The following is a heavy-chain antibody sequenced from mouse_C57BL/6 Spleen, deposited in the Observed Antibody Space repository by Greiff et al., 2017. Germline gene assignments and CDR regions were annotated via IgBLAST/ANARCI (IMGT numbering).Heavy chain of an antibody. CDR3: ARTGTGAMDY. CDR2: ISSGSSTI. Sequence: EVLLVESGGGLVKPGGSLKLSCAASGFTFSDYGMHWVRQAPEKGLEWVAYISSGSSTIYYADTVKGRFTISRDNAKNTLYLQMTSLRSEDTAMYDCARTGTGAMDYWGQGTSVTVSS. D-gene: IGHD4-1*01. CDR1: GFTFSDYG. J-gene: IGHJ4*01. V-gene: IGHV5-17*01.